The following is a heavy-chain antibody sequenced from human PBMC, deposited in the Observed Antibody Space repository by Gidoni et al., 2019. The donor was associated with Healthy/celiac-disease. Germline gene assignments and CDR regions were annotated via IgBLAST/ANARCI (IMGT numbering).Heavy chain of an antibody. CDR3: AGERVVVVPAATKRGGYYYYYYGMDV. CDR1: GGSISSYY. J-gene: IGHJ6*02. CDR2: IYYRGST. V-gene: IGHV4-59*01. Sequence: VQLQESGPGLVKPPETLSLTSTVSGGSISSYYWSWIRQPPGKGLEWIGYIYYRGSTNYNPSHKSRVTITGDTSKNQFSLKLSSVTAADTAVYYCAGERVVVVPAATKRGGYYYYYYGMDVWGQGTTVTVSS. D-gene: IGHD2-2*01.